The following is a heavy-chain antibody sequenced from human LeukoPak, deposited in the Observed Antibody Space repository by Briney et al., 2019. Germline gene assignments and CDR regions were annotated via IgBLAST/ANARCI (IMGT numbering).Heavy chain of an antibody. J-gene: IGHJ4*02. D-gene: IGHD3-22*01. V-gene: IGHV3-23*01. CDR1: GFTFSSYA. Sequence: GGSLRLSCAASGFTFSSYAMSWVRQAPGKGLEWVSAISGSGGSTYYADSVKGRFTISRDNSKNTLYLQMNSLRAEDTAVYYCAKDGGISSRGYYDSSGYYYVWGGSYFDYWGQGTLVTVSS. CDR2: ISGSGGST. CDR3: AKDGGISSRGYYDSSGYYYVWGGSYFDY.